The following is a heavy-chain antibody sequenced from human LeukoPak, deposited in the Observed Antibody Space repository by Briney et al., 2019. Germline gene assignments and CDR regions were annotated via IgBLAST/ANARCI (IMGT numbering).Heavy chain of an antibody. V-gene: IGHV3-23*01. D-gene: IGHD6-19*01. Sequence: GGSLRLSCAASRFTFSNYAMTWVRQAPGKGLEWVSAISGSGGSTYYPDSVRGRFTISRDNSKNTLYLQIDSLRAEDTAVYYCARAGPGIAVAGPSYWGQGTLVTVSS. CDR2: ISGSGGST. CDR3: ARAGPGIAVAGPSY. J-gene: IGHJ4*02. CDR1: RFTFSNYA.